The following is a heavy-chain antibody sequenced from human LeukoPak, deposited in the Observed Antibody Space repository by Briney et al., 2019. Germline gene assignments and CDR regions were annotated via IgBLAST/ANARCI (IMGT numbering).Heavy chain of an antibody. J-gene: IGHJ6*03. CDR2: IYTSGST. CDR3: ARERGNPNEDYYYYYYMDV. V-gene: IGHV4-61*02. CDR1: GGSISSGSYY. Sequence: SETLSLTCTVSGGSISSGSYYWSWIRQPAGKGLEWIGRIYTSGSTHYNPSLKSRVTISVDTSKNQFSLKLSSVTAADTAVYYCARERGNPNEDYYYYYYMDVWGKGTTVTVSS. D-gene: IGHD4-23*01.